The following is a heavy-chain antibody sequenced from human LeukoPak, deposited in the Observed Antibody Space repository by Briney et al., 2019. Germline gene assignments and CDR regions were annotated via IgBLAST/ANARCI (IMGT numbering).Heavy chain of an antibody. CDR2: IDLSGSTL. CDR1: GFTFSSYT. CDR3: AKDRSYSWFSFYDSSGYYSDAFDI. D-gene: IGHD3-22*01. V-gene: IGHV3-48*04. J-gene: IGHJ3*02. Sequence: GGSLRLSCAASGFTFSSYTMNWVRQAPGKGLEWVSYIDLSGSTLYYVDSVKGRFTISRDNAKNSLYLQMNSLRAEDTAVYYCAKDRSYSWFSFYDSSGYYSDAFDIWGQGTMVTVSS.